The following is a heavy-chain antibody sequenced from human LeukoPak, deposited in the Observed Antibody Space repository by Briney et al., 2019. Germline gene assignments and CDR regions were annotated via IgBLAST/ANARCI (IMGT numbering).Heavy chain of an antibody. Sequence: ASVKVSCKASGGTFSSYAISWVRQAPGQGLEWMGWINPNSGGTNYAQKFQGRVTMTRDTSISTAYMELSRLRSDDTAVYYCARDNHDSSAFDIWGQGTMVTVSS. CDR2: INPNSGGT. CDR1: GGTFSSYA. V-gene: IGHV1-2*02. D-gene: IGHD1-14*01. CDR3: ARDNHDSSAFDI. J-gene: IGHJ3*02.